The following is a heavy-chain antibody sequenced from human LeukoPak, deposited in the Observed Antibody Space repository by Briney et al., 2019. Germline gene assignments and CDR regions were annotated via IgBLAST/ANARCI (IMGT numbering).Heavy chain of an antibody. J-gene: IGHJ4*02. CDR1: GGTFSSYA. D-gene: IGHD3-3*01. V-gene: IGHV1-69*01. CDR3: AREYYDFWSGYYPIDY. Sequence: SVKVSCKASGGTFSSYAISWVRQAPGQGLEWMGGIIPIFGTANYAQKFQGRVTITADESTSTAYMELSSLRSDDTAVYYCAREYYDFWSGYYPIDYWGQGTLVTVSS. CDR2: IIPIFGTA.